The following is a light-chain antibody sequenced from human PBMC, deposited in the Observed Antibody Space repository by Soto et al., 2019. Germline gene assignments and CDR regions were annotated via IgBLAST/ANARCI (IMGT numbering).Light chain of an antibody. J-gene: IGKJ2*01. CDR3: QQSYRSPYT. Sequence: IQLTQSPSSLSASVGDRVTVTCRASQSINIYLNWYQQKPGKAPTLHIYDASTLQSGVPSRFSGGGSRTDFTLTISSLQTEDFATYYCQQSYRSPYTFGQGTKLEI. CDR2: DAS. CDR1: QSINIY. V-gene: IGKV1-39*01.